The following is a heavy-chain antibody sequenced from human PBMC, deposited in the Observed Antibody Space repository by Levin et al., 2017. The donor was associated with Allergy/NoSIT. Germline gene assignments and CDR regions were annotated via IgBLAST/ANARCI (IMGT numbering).Heavy chain of an antibody. J-gene: IGHJ4*02. D-gene: IGHD3-10*01. CDR1: GASIRSYY. V-gene: IGHV4-59*01. CDR3: ATTGFGSGSHSRY. Sequence: PSETLSLTCTVSGASIRSYYWTWIRQPPGKGLEWIGYIYYSGSTNYNPSLKSRVTISVDTSKNQFSLKLSSVTAADTAVYYCATTGFGSGSHSRYWGQGTLVTVSS. CDR2: IYYSGST.